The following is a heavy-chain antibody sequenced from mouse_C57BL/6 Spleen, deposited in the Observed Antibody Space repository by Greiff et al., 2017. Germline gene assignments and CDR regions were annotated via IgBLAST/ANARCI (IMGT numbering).Heavy chain of an antibody. V-gene: IGHV1-69*01. CDR2: IDPSDSYT. Sequence: QVQLKQPGAELVMPGASVKLSCKASGYTFTSYWMHWVKQRPGQGLEWIGEIDPSDSYTNYNQKFKGKSTLTVDKSSSTAYMQLSSLTSEDSAVYYCAIYYGSSYGYVDVWGTGTTVTVSS. D-gene: IGHD1-1*01. CDR3: AIYYGSSYGYVDV. CDR1: GYTFTSYW. J-gene: IGHJ1*03.